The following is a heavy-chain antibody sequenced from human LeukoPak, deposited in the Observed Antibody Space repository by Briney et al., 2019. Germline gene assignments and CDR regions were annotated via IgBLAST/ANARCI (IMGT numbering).Heavy chain of an antibody. CDR3: ARESDLRGYSYGNWYFDL. CDR1: GLGVSSNSAA. Sequence: SQPLSLTFAIYGLGVSSNSAAWNWTSPSPSRGLEWLGMTYYRSKWYNAYAVSVKNRITINPATSKSQFSLQLKSVTPEDTAVYYCARESDLRGYSYGNWYFDLWGRGTLVTVSS. CDR2: TYYRSKWYN. D-gene: IGHD5-18*01. J-gene: IGHJ2*01. V-gene: IGHV6-1*01.